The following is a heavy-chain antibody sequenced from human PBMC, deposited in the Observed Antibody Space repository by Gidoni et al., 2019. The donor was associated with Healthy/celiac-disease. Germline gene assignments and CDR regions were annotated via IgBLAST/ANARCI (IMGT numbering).Heavy chain of an antibody. CDR2: IWYDGSYK. Sequence: QVQLVESGGGVVQPGRSLRLSCAASGFIFSSSGMHWVRQAPGKGLEWVAVIWYDGSYKYYTDSVKGRFIISRDNSKNTLYLQMNSLRAEDTAVYYCARGGTYYDFWSGYYNNDFDYWGQGTLVTVSS. V-gene: IGHV3-33*01. D-gene: IGHD3-3*01. J-gene: IGHJ4*02. CDR3: ARGGTYYDFWSGYYNNDFDY. CDR1: GFIFSSSG.